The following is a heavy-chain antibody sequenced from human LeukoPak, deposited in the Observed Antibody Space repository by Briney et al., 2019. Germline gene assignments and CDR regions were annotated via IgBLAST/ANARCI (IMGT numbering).Heavy chain of an antibody. V-gene: IGHV3-23*01. CDR3: ASQYTSSRIFDD. CDR1: KFAFSSYA. J-gene: IGHJ4*02. CDR2: ISGGGGNT. D-gene: IGHD6-13*01. Sequence: GGSLRLSCAASKFAFSSYAMSWVRQAPGKGLEWVSAISGGGGNTYYADSVKGRFTISRDNSKNTLYLQMNSLRAEDTAVYFCASQYTSSRIFDDWGQGTLVTVSS.